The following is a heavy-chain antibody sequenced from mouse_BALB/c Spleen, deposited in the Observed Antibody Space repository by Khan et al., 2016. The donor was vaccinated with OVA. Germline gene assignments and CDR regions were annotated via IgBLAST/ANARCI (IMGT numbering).Heavy chain of an antibody. Sequence: VQLKESGTVLARPGASVKMSCKASGYTFTSYWMHWIKQRPGQGLEWIGAIYPGNSDTTYNQKFKGKAKLTAVTSTTTAYMELSSLTNEDPAVYYGTKRNWGVAWFLYWGQGTLVTVSA. CDR2: IYPGNSDT. D-gene: IGHD4-1*01. CDR1: GYTFTSYW. CDR3: TKRNWGVAWFLY. V-gene: IGHV1-5*01. J-gene: IGHJ3*01.